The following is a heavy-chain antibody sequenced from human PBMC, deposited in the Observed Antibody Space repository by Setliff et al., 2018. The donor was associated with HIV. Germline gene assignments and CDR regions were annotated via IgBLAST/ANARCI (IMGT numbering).Heavy chain of an antibody. CDR2: MNPNSGNT. J-gene: IGHJ6*02. D-gene: IGHD6-19*01. Sequence: ASVKVSCKASGYTFTSYYIHWVRQAPGQGLEWMGWMNPNSGNTGYAQKFQGRVTMTRNTSISTAYMELSSLRSEDTAVYYCARRHSSGWSYYYYYYGMDVWGQGTTVTVSS. CDR3: ARRHSSGWSYYYYYYGMDV. CDR1: GYTFTSYY. V-gene: IGHV1-8*02.